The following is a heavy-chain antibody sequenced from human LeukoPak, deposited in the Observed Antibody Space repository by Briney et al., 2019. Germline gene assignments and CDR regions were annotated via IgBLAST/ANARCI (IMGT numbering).Heavy chain of an antibody. Sequence: GRSLRLSCAASGXTFSSYSMNWVRQAPGKGREWVSSISSSSSYIYYADSVKGRFTTSRDDAKTSLYWQMNCLRAEDTAVYYCARLADYDSSGYYFVALAFDIWGQGTMVTVSS. D-gene: IGHD3-22*01. CDR1: GXTFSSYS. J-gene: IGHJ3*02. V-gene: IGHV3-21*01. CDR3: ARLADYDSSGYYFVALAFDI. CDR2: ISSSSSYI.